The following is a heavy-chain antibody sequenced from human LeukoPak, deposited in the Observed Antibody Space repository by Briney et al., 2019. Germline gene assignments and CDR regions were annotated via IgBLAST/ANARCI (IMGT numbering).Heavy chain of an antibody. D-gene: IGHD3-10*01. CDR3: ARGSSLLLWFGSTSDAFDI. V-gene: IGHV1-18*01. J-gene: IGHJ3*02. CDR2: ISAYNGNT. Sequence: GASVKVSCKASGYTFTSYGISWGRQAPGQGLEWMGWISAYNGNTNYAQKLQGRVTMTTDTSTCTAYMELRSLRSDDTAVYYCARGSSLLLWFGSTSDAFDIWGQGTMVTVSS. CDR1: GYTFTSYG.